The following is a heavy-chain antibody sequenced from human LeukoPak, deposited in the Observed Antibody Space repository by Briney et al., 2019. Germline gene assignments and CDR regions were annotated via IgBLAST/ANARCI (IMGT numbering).Heavy chain of an antibody. J-gene: IGHJ3*02. CDR3: ARHSQDTAIAVDAFDI. V-gene: IGHV5-51*01. CDR2: IYPGDSDT. D-gene: IGHD5-18*01. CDR1: GYSFTSYW. Sequence: GESLKISCKGSGYSFTSYWIGWVRQMPGKGLEWMGIIYPGDSDTRYSPSFQGQVTISADKSISTAYLQWSSLKASDTAMYYCARHSQDTAIAVDAFDIWGQGTMVTVSS.